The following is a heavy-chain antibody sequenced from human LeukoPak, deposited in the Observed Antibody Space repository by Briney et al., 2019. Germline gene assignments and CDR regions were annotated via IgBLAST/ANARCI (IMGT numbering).Heavy chain of an antibody. CDR3: TRAEGWFGGPDARNDY. V-gene: IGHV3-7*03. Sequence: GGSLRLSCAVSGFTFSRYWMSWVRQAPGKGLEWVANINPDGSEKYYVDSVKGRFTISRDNAKNSLYLQMNSLKTEDTAVYYCTRAEGWFGGPDARNDYWGQGTLVTVSS. D-gene: IGHD3-10*01. J-gene: IGHJ4*02. CDR1: GFTFSRYW. CDR2: INPDGSEK.